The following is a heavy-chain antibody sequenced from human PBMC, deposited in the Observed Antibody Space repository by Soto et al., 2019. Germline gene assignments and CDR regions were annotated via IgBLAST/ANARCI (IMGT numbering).Heavy chain of an antibody. Sequence: QVQLVQSGAEVKKPGASVKVSCKASGYTFTGYYMHWVRQAPGQGLEWMGWINPNSGGTNYAQKFQGWXNMLRXXSISTAYMELSRLRSDDTAVYYCARFIAAEYYFDYWGQGTLVTVSS. V-gene: IGHV1-2*04. CDR2: INPNSGGT. CDR1: GYTFTGYY. CDR3: ARFIAAEYYFDY. D-gene: IGHD2-15*01. J-gene: IGHJ4*02.